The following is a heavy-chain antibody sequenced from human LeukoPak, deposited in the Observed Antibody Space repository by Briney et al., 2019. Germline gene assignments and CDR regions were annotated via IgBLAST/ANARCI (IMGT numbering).Heavy chain of an antibody. Sequence: ASVKVSCKASGYTFTSYGISWLRQAPGQGLEWMGWISAYNGNTNYAQKLQGRVTMTTDTSTSTAYMELRSLRSDDTAVYYCATSLQIQLPTDYWGQGTLVTVSS. CDR2: ISAYNGNT. CDR3: ATSLQIQLPTDY. D-gene: IGHD2-2*01. J-gene: IGHJ4*02. CDR1: GYTFTSYG. V-gene: IGHV1-18*04.